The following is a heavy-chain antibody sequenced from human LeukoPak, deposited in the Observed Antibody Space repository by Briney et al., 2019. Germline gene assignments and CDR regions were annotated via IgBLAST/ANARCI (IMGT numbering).Heavy chain of an antibody. J-gene: IGHJ4*02. Sequence: SVKVSCKASGGVFTTYAISWVRQAPGQGLEWMGSIIPFLGTTNYAQKFQGRVTITADEPTRTAYMELTYVRSDDTAVYYCTIIPNVILFTHYFEXXXQGTLVTVSS. CDR3: TIIPNVILFTHYFEX. CDR2: IIPFLGTT. CDR1: GGVFTTYA. V-gene: IGHV1-69*11. D-gene: IGHD2-21*01.